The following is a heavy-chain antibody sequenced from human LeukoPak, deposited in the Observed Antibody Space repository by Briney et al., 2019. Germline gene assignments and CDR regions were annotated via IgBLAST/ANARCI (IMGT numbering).Heavy chain of an antibody. CDR1: GGSVSTYY. CDR3: ARDLGGYSDGSYYYYMDV. CDR2: FFTSGTTGTT. Sequence: SETLSLTCTVSGGSVSTYYWSWIRQPAGKGLEFIGRFFTSGTTGTTNYNPSLKSRVTMSLDTSKNQFSLKLSSVTAADTAVYYCARDLGGYSDGSYYYYMDVWGKGTTVTVSS. V-gene: IGHV4-4*07. J-gene: IGHJ6*03. D-gene: IGHD5-18*01.